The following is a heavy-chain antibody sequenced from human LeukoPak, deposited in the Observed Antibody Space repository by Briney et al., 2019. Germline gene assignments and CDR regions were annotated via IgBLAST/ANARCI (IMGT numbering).Heavy chain of an antibody. CDR2: IYPGDSDT. D-gene: IGHD3-3*01. CDR1: GYSFTSYW. V-gene: IGHV5-51*01. J-gene: IGHJ4*02. Sequence: GESLKISCKGSGYSFTSYWIGCVRQMPGKGLEWMGIIYPGDSDTRYSPSFQGQVTISADKSISTAYLQWSSLKASDTAMYYCARLPYYDFWSGYYYFDYWGQGTLVTVSS. CDR3: ARLPYYDFWSGYYYFDY.